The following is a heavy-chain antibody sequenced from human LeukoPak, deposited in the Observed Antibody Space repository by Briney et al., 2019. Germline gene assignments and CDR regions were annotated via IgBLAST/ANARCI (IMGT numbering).Heavy chain of an antibody. CDR2: IIPILGIA. CDR3: ARGIAASGDDY. V-gene: IGHV1-69*04. J-gene: IGHJ4*02. CDR1: GGTFSSYA. D-gene: IGHD6-13*01. Sequence: GSSVKVSCKASGGTFSSYAISWVRQAPGQGLEWMGRIIPILGIANYAQKFQGRVTITADKSTSTAYVELSSLRSEDTAVYYCARGIAASGDDYWGQGTLVTVSS.